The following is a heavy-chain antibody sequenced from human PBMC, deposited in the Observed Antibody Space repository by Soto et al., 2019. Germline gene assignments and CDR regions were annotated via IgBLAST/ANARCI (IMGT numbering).Heavy chain of an antibody. Sequence: QSGGSLRLSCAASGFTFSSYWMHWVRQAPGKGLVWVSRINSDGSSTSYADSVKGRFTISRDNAKNTLYLQMNSLRAEDTAVYYCARVRGATPHYGMDVWGQGTTVTVSS. CDR2: INSDGSST. CDR1: GFTFSSYW. V-gene: IGHV3-74*01. J-gene: IGHJ6*02. D-gene: IGHD1-26*01. CDR3: ARVRGATPHYGMDV.